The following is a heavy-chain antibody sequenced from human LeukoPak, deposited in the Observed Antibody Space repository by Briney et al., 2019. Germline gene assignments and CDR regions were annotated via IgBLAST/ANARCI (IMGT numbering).Heavy chain of an antibody. J-gene: IGHJ3*02. Sequence: VASVKVSCKASGGTFSSYAISWVRQAPGQGLEWMGGIIPIFGTANYAQKFQGRVTITADESTSTAYMELSSLRSEDTAVYYCARVPSGSYLDAFDIWGQGTMVTVSS. D-gene: IGHD1-26*01. CDR2: IIPIFGTA. CDR3: ARVPSGSYLDAFDI. CDR1: GGTFSSYA. V-gene: IGHV1-69*13.